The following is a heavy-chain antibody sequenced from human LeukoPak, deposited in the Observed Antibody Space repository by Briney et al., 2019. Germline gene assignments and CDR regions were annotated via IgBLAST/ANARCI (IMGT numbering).Heavy chain of an antibody. D-gene: IGHD3-10*01. J-gene: IGHJ4*02. V-gene: IGHV3-23*01. Sequence: GGSLRLSCAASGFTFSSYAMSWVRQAPGKGLEWVSAISGSGGSTYYADSVKGRFTISRDNSKNTLYLQMNSLRPEDTAVYYCARDFREKNSHDSFDYWGQGTLVAVSS. CDR2: ISGSGGST. CDR1: GFTFSSYA. CDR3: ARDFREKNSHDSFDY.